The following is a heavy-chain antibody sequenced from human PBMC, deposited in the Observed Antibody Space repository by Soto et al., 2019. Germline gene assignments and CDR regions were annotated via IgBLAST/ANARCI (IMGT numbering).Heavy chain of an antibody. J-gene: IGHJ6*04. CDR2: IKSKTDGGTT. V-gene: IGHV3-15*01. Sequence: EVQLVESGGGLVKPGGSLRLSCAASGFTFSNAWMSWVRQAPGKGLEWVGRIKSKTDGGTTDYAAPVKGRFTISRDNSKTTPYLQRNSVNTADTAVYYCTTGHYYGSESYYDPMDVGGKGTTVTFSS. CDR3: TTGHYYGSESYYDPMDV. D-gene: IGHD3-10*01. CDR1: GFTFSNAW.